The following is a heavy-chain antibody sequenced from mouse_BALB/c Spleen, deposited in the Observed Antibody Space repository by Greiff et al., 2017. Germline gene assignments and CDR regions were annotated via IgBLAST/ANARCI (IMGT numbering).Heavy chain of an antibody. CDR3: ASVYYRYDDFDY. J-gene: IGHJ2*01. D-gene: IGHD2-14*01. CDR1: GFNIKDTY. Sequence: VQLQQSGAELVKPGASVKLSCTASGFNIKDTYMHWVKQRPEQGLEWIGMIDPANGNTKYDPKFQGKATITADTSSNTAYLQLSSLTSEDTAVYYCASVYYRYDDFDYWGQGTTLTVSS. V-gene: IGHV14-3*02. CDR2: IDPANGNT.